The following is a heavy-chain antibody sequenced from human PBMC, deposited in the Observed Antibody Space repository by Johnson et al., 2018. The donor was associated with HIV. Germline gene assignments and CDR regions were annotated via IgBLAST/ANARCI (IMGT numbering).Heavy chain of an antibody. CDR2: IKQDGSEK. D-gene: IGHD4-17*01. J-gene: IGHJ3*02. CDR3: AREGPVEGDYLFLAPRLDAFDI. CDR1: YW. V-gene: IGHV3-7*01. Sequence: YWMSWVRQAPGKGLEWVANIKQDGSEKYYVDSVKGRFTISRDNAKNSLYLQMNSLRAEDTAVYYCAREGPVEGDYLFLAPRLDAFDIWGQGTMVTVSS.